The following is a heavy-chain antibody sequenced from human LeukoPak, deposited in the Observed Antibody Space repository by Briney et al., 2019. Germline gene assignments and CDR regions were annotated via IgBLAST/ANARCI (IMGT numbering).Heavy chain of an antibody. CDR1: GGSFSGYY. D-gene: IGHD6-13*01. CDR3: ARPQQLRYFDY. J-gene: IGHJ4*01. CDR2: INHSGST. V-gene: IGHV4-34*01. Sequence: SETLSLTCAVYGGSFSGYYWSWVRQPPGKGLEWIGEINHSGSTNYNPSLKSRVTISVDTSKNQFSLKLSSVTAADTAVYYCARPQQLRYFDYWGHGTLVTVSS.